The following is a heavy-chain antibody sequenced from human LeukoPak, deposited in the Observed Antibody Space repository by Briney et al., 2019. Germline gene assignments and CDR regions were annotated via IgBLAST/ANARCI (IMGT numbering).Heavy chain of an antibody. D-gene: IGHD4-17*01. Sequence: KTGGSLRLSCAVAGFTFSNYPMSWIRQPPGKGLEWIGEINHSGSTNYNPSLKSRVTISVDTSKNQFSLKLSSVTAADTAVYYCAREEYGDYGGGYFDYWGQGTLVTVSS. J-gene: IGHJ4*02. CDR2: INHSGST. CDR1: GFTFSNYP. CDR3: AREEYGDYGGGYFDY. V-gene: IGHV4-34*01.